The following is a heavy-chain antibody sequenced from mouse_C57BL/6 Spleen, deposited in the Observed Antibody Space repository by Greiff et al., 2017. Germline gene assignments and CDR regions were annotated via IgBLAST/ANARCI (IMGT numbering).Heavy chain of an antibody. CDR2: IDPETGGT. J-gene: IGHJ4*01. CDR1: GYTFTDYE. D-gene: IGHD2-1*01. V-gene: IGHV1-15*01. Sequence: VQLQQSGAELVRPGASVTLSCKASGYTFTDYEMHWVKQTPVHGLEWIGAIDPETGGTAYNPKFKGKAILTADKSSSTAYMELRSLTSEDSAVYYSTRRNGNNVYAMDDWGQGTSVTVSS. CDR3: TRRNGNNVYAMDD.